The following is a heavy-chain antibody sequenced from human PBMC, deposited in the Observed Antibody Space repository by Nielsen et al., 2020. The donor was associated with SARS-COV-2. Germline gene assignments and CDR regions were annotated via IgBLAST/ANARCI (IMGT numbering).Heavy chain of an antibody. V-gene: IGHV3-48*04. D-gene: IGHD3-3*01. CDR2: ISSSSSTI. CDR3: ARFRFLEWLLYSNDAFDI. CDR1: GFTFSSYS. J-gene: IGHJ3*02. Sequence: GESLKISCAASGFTFSSYSMNWVRQAPGKGLEWVSYISSSSSTIYYADSVKGRFTISRDNAKNSLYLQMNSLRAEDTAVYYCARFRFLEWLLYSNDAFDIWGQGTMVTVSS.